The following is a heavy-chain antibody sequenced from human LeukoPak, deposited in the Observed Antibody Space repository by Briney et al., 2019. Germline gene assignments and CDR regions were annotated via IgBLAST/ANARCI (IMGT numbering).Heavy chain of an antibody. CDR2: IYYSGST. D-gene: IGHD4-17*01. CDR3: ASIPVTTPLRLDY. CDR1: GGSISSSSYY. Sequence: SETLSLTCTVSGGSISSSSYYWGWIRQPPGKGLEWSGSIYYSGSTNYNPSLKSRVTISVDTSKNQFSLKLSSVPAADTAVYYCASIPVTTPLRLDYWGQGTLVTVSS. V-gene: IGHV4-39*07. J-gene: IGHJ4*02.